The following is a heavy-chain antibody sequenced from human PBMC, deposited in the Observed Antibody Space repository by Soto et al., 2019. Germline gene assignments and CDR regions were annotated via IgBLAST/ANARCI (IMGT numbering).Heavy chain of an antibody. J-gene: IGHJ6*03. Sequence: QVQLVQSGAEVKKPGASVKVSCKASGYTFTSYDINWVRQATGQGLEWMGWMNPNSGNTGYAQKFQGRVTMTRNTSISTAYMELSSLRSEDTAVYYCARLGNLRYFDWPTVYYYYYYMDVWGKGTTVTVSS. D-gene: IGHD3-9*01. V-gene: IGHV1-8*01. CDR1: GYTFTSYD. CDR2: MNPNSGNT. CDR3: ARLGNLRYFDWPTVYYYYYYMDV.